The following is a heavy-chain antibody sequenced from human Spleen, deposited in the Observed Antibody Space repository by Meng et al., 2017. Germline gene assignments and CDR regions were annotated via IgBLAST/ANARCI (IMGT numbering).Heavy chain of an antibody. D-gene: IGHD6-19*01. CDR3: TVYITGHI. J-gene: IGHJ3*02. CDR2: IITKTNNYAT. Sequence: GESLKISCAASGFIFSGSDIHWVRQASGKGLEWVGHIITKTNNYATAYAASVKGRFTIPRDDSLTTAYLQMNSLRSEDTALYYCTVYITGHIWGRGTMVTVSS. CDR1: GFIFSGSD. V-gene: IGHV3-73*01.